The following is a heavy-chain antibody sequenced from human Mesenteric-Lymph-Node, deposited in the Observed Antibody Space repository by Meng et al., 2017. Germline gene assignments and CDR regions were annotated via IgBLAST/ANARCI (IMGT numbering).Heavy chain of an antibody. CDR2: ISGSGDNT. V-gene: IGHV3-23*01. CDR1: GFIFSSYA. D-gene: IGHD2-21*02. Sequence: EVQLMESGGGLVQPGGSLRLSCAASGFIFSSYAMSWVRQAPGKGLEWVSAISGSGDNTYYADSVKGRFTVSRDNSKNTLFLQMNSLRAEDTAVYYCATVQVTAGYWGQGTLVTVSS. CDR3: ATVQVTAGY. J-gene: IGHJ4*02.